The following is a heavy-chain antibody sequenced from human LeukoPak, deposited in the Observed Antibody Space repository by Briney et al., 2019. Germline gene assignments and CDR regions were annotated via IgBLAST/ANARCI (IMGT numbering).Heavy chain of an antibody. CDR2: FDPEDGET. D-gene: IGHD2-15*01. Sequence: ASVKVSCEVSGYTLTELSMHWVRQAPGKGLEWMGGFDPEDGETIYAQKFQGRVTMTEDTSTDTAYMELSSLRSEDTAVYYCATGGDGCSGGSCPLDYPNWFDPWGQGTLVTVSS. CDR1: GYTLTELS. CDR3: ATGGDGCSGGSCPLDYPNWFDP. V-gene: IGHV1-24*01. J-gene: IGHJ5*02.